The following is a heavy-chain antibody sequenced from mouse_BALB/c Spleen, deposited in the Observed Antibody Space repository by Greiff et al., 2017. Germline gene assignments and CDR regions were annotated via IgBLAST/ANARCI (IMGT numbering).Heavy chain of an antibody. CDR2: IYPGNVNT. V-gene: IGHV1S56*01. D-gene: IGHD2-2*01. CDR1: GYTFTSYY. CDR3: ARSGYGYDYYFDY. Sequence: QVHVKQSGPELVKPGASVRISCKASGYTFTSYYIHWVKQRPGQGLEWIGWIYPGNVNTKYNEKFKGKATLTADKSSSTAYMQLSSLTSEDSAVYFCARSGYGYDYYFDYWGQGTTLTVSS. J-gene: IGHJ2*01.